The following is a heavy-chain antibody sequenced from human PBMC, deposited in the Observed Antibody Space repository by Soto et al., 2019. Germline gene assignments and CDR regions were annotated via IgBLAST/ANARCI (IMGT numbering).Heavy chain of an antibody. CDR3: ARGACGGDCYNFDY. CDR2: IYYSGST. CDR1: VGSISSDY. Sequence: SETLSLTCTLSVGSISSDYGSWFRQPPGKGLEWIWYIYYSGSTNYNPSLKSRVTISVDTSKNEFSMKLSSVTAADTAVYYCARGACGGDCYNFDYWGQGTLVTVSS. D-gene: IGHD2-21*02. J-gene: IGHJ4*02. V-gene: IGHV4-59*01.